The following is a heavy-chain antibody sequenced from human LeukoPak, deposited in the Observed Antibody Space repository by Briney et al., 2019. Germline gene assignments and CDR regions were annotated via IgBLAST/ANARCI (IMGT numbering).Heavy chain of an antibody. CDR2: ISSSSNYI. V-gene: IGHV3-21*01. CDR3: ARDESLVRGAAFDY. J-gene: IGHJ4*02. CDR1: GFTFSSYS. D-gene: IGHD3-10*01. Sequence: GGSLRLSCAASGFTFSSYSMNWVRQAPGKGLEWVSYISSSSNYINFADSVKGRFTISRDNAKNSLYLQMNSLRAEDTAVYYCARDESLVRGAAFDYWGQGTLVTVSS.